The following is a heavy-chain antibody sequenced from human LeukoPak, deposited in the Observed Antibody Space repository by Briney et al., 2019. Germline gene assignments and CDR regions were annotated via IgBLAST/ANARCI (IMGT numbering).Heavy chain of an antibody. D-gene: IGHD6-19*01. V-gene: IGHV4-34*01. Sequence: SETLSLPCAVYGGSFSGYYWSWIRQPPGKGLEWIGEINHSGSTNYNPSLKSRVTISVDTSKNQFSLKLSSVTAADTAVYYCARRSSGWSPYYYYMDVWGKGTTVTISS. J-gene: IGHJ6*03. CDR3: ARRSSGWSPYYYYMDV. CDR1: GGSFSGYY. CDR2: INHSGST.